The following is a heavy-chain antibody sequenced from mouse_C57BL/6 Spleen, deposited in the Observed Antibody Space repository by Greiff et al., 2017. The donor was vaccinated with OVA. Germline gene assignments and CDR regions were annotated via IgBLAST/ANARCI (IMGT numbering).Heavy chain of an antibody. Sequence: QVHVKQPGAELVKPGASVKLSCKASGYTFTSYWMHWVKQRPGQGLEWIGMIHPNSGSTNYNEKFKSKATLTVDKSSSTAYMQLSSLTSEDSAVYYCARAPYYYGSSPAMDYWGQGTSVTVSS. CDR1: GYTFTSYW. J-gene: IGHJ4*01. V-gene: IGHV1-64*01. CDR3: ARAPYYYGSSPAMDY. D-gene: IGHD1-1*01. CDR2: IHPNSGST.